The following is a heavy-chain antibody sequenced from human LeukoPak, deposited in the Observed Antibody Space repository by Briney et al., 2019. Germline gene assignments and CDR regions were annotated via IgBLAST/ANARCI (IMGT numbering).Heavy chain of an antibody. CDR3: VNYGMDV. J-gene: IGHJ6*02. CDR1: GFTFSMYA. V-gene: IGHV3-64*01. Sequence: PGGSLRLSCAASGFTFSMYAMHWVRQAPGKGLEYVSAICNDGGSKYYANSVKGRFTISRDNSKNTLYLQMGRLRPEDMAVYYCVNYGMDVWGQGTTVPVSS. CDR2: ICNDGGSK.